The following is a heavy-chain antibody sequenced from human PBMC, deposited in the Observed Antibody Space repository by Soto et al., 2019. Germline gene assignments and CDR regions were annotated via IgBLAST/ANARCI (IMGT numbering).Heavy chain of an antibody. Sequence: EAQLLESGGDLIQPGGSLTLSCAASGFTFASHAMSWVRQAPGKGLEWVSGISANGGRANYADSVKCRFSLSRDNSKNTMFLQMDSLTAEDTAIYYCASWVIALGGTGYFRHWGQGTLVTVSS. CDR1: GFTFASHA. D-gene: IGHD6-19*01. CDR2: ISANGGRA. V-gene: IGHV3-23*01. J-gene: IGHJ1*01. CDR3: ASWVIALGGTGYFRH.